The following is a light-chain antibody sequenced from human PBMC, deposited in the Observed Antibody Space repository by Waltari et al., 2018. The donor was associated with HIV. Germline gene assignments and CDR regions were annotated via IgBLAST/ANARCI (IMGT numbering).Light chain of an antibody. CDR2: DNN. CDR1: SSNIGVNY. CDR3: VSWDSSLRGVL. Sequence: QSVLTQPPSLSAAPGQEDSITCSGSSSNIGVNYVSWYQQFPRTAPKLLIYDNNERPSGIPDRFSGSKSGTSATLDITGLRTGDEADYYCVSWDSSLRGVLFGGGTKLTVL. V-gene: IGLV1-51*01. J-gene: IGLJ2*01.